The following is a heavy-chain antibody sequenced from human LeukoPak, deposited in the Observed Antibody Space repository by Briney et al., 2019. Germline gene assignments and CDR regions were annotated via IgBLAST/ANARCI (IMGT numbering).Heavy chain of an antibody. V-gene: IGHV3-7*01. D-gene: IGHD3-3*01. Sequence: GSLRLSCAASGFTFSTYWMSWVRQAPGKGLEWVANIKKDGSEKYYMDSVKGRFTISRDNAKNSLYLQMNSLRAEDTAVYYCVRDPILGFPDYFDSWGQGTLVTVSS. CDR3: VRDPILGFPDYFDS. CDR2: IKKDGSEK. CDR1: GFTFSTYW. J-gene: IGHJ4*02.